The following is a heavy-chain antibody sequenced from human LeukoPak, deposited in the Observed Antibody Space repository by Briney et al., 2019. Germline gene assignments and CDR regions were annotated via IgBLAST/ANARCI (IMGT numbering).Heavy chain of an antibody. Sequence: SVKVSCKASGFTFTSSAVQWVRQARGQRLEWIGWIVVGSDKTNYAQKFQERVTVTRHLSTSTAYMELSSLRSEDTAVYYCAAGPDYYDSSGYSYYFDYWGQGTLVTVSS. J-gene: IGHJ4*02. V-gene: IGHV1-58*01. CDR2: IVVGSDKT. D-gene: IGHD3-22*01. CDR1: GFTFTSSA. CDR3: AAGPDYYDSSGYSYYFDY.